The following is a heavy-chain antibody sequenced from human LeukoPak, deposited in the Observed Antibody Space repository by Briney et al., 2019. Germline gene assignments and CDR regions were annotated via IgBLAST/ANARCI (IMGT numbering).Heavy chain of an antibody. CDR2: INPSGGST. CDR1: GYTFTSYY. J-gene: IGHJ4*02. D-gene: IGHD3-22*01. Sequence: ASVKVSCKASGYTFTSYYMHWVRQAPGQGLGWMGIINPSGGSTSYAQKFQGRVTMTRDTSTSTVYMELSSLRSEDTAVYYCARQYYDSSGSRGPVDYWGQGTLVTVSS. CDR3: ARQYYDSSGSRGPVDY. V-gene: IGHV1-46*01.